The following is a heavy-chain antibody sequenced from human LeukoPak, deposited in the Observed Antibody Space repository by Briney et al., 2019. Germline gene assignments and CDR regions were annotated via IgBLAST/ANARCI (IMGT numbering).Heavy chain of an antibody. J-gene: IGHJ4*02. Sequence: SETLSLTCTVSGGSISSSSYYWGWIRQPPGKGLEWIGSIYYSGSTYYNPSLKSRVTISVDTSRNQFSLKLSSVTAADTAVYYCASTGYSSGWYVYYFDYWGQGTLVTVSS. V-gene: IGHV4-39*01. D-gene: IGHD6-19*01. CDR3: ASTGYSSGWYVYYFDY. CDR2: IYYSGST. CDR1: GGSISSSSYY.